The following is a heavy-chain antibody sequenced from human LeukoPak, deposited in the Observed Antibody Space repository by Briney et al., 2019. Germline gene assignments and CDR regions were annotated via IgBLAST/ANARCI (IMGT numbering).Heavy chain of an antibody. CDR1: GFTFSSYW. D-gene: IGHD2-21*02. J-gene: IGHJ3*02. CDR2: ISYDGSNK. V-gene: IGHV3-30*03. CDR3: ARDSLYGGVVTAEVDI. Sequence: GGSLRLSCAASGFTFSSYWMSWVRQAPGKGLEWVAVISYDGSNKYYADSVKDRFTISRDNSKNTLYLQMNSLRAEDTAVYYCARDSLYGGVVTAEVDIWGQGTMVTVSS.